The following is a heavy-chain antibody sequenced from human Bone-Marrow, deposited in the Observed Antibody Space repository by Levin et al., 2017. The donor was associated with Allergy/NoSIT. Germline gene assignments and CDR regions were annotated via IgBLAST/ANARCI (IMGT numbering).Heavy chain of an antibody. CDR3: ARSLGGGPPRPLDI. D-gene: IGHD6-6*01. V-gene: IGHV3-64*02. J-gene: IGHJ3*02. CDR1: GFTFSTCA. Sequence: PGGSLRLSCAASGFTFSTCAMHWVRQAPGKGLEYVSGINAYGTTYYAASVRGKFTISRDNSKNTLYLQMGSLTTEDMGVYYCARSLGGGPPRPLDIWGQGITVTVSS. CDR2: INAYGTT.